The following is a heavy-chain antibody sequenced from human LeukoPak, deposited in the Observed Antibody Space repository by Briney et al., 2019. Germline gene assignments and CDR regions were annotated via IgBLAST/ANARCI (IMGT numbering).Heavy chain of an antibody. Sequence: QPGGSLRLXCAASGFIFIGYGMHWVRPAPGKGPEWVAFIRPDGHNKYYADSVKGRFMISRDNSKNTVDLQMNSLRGDDTAMYYCAKEGAASWDVDVWGKGTTVTVSS. CDR3: AKEGAASWDVDV. V-gene: IGHV3-30*02. CDR2: IRPDGHNK. CDR1: GFIFIGYG. D-gene: IGHD3-3*02. J-gene: IGHJ6*04.